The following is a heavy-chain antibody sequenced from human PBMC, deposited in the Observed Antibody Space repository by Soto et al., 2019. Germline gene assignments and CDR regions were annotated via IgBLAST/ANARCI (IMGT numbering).Heavy chain of an antibody. CDR2: ISGSGGST. Sequence: EVQLLESGGGLVQPGGSLRLSCAASGFTFSSYAMSWVRQAPGKGLEWVSAISGSGGSTYYADSVKGRFTISRDNSKNTLYLQMNSLRAEDTAVYYCGKSGGGIVVVPGAFDIWGQGTMVTVSS. J-gene: IGHJ3*02. D-gene: IGHD3-22*01. V-gene: IGHV3-23*01. CDR1: GFTFSSYA. CDR3: GKSGGGIVVVPGAFDI.